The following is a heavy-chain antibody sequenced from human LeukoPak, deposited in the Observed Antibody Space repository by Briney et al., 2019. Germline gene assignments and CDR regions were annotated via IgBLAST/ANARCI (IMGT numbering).Heavy chain of an antibody. V-gene: IGHV4-30-4*01. Sequence: NPSETLSLTCTVSGGSISSGDYYWSWIRQPPGKGLEWIGYIYYSGSTYYNPSLKSRVTISVDTSKNQFSLKLSSVTAADTAVYYCARGDYDILTGYYYYFDYWGQGTLVTVSS. CDR2: IYYSGST. CDR3: ARGDYDILTGYYYYFDY. CDR1: GGSISSGDYY. D-gene: IGHD3-9*01. J-gene: IGHJ4*02.